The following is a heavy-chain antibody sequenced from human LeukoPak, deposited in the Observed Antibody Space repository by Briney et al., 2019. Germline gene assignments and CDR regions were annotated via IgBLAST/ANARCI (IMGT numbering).Heavy chain of an antibody. J-gene: IGHJ4*02. CDR3: ARGVKGQQLGY. CDR2: MNPNSGNT. V-gene: IGHV1-8*01. D-gene: IGHD6-13*01. CDR1: GYTFSNYD. Sequence: ASVKVSCKASGYTFSNYDIIWVRQATGQRLEWMGWMNPNSGNTGYTQNFQGRVTMTRNTSISTAYMDLSSLRSEDTAVYYCARGVKGQQLGYWGQGTLVTVSS.